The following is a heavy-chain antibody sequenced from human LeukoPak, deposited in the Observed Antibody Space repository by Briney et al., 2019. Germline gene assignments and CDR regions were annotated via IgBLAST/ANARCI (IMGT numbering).Heavy chain of an antibody. V-gene: IGHV4-39*01. CDR2: IYYSGST. Sequence: SETLPLTCTVSGGSISSSSYYWGWIRQPPGKGLEWIGSIYYSGSTYYNPSLKSRVTISVDTSKNQFSLKLSSVTAADTAVYYCARRTRSESITIFGVVPNPTYGMDVWGQGTTVTVSS. CDR1: GGSISSSSYY. D-gene: IGHD3-3*01. J-gene: IGHJ6*02. CDR3: ARRTRSESITIFGVVPNPTYGMDV.